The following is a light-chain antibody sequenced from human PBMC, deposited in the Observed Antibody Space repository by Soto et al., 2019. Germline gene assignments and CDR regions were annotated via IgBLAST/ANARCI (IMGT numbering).Light chain of an antibody. V-gene: IGKV1-5*03. CDR3: QQYNSYPIT. J-gene: IGKJ5*01. CDR1: QSISSW. Sequence: DIQMTHSPSSLSASVGDRVTITCRASQSISSWLAWYQQKPGKAPKLLIYKSSSLESGVPSRLSGSGSGTEFTLTISSLQPDDFATYYCQQYNSYPITFGQGTRLEIK. CDR2: KSS.